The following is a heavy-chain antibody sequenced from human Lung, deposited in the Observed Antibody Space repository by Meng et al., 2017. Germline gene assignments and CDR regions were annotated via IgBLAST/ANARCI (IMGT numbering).Heavy chain of an antibody. V-gene: IGHV1-2*06. J-gene: IGHJ4*02. CDR2: INPNSGGT. Sequence: QVQLVQSGAEGEKPGASVKVSCKASGYTFTGYHMHWVRQAPGQGLEWMGRINPNSGGTNYAQKFQGRVTMTRDTSISTAYMELSRLRSDDTAVYYCASYCGGDCYSSIHYWGQGTLVTVSS. CDR3: ASYCGGDCYSSIHY. CDR1: GYTFTGYH. D-gene: IGHD2-21*02.